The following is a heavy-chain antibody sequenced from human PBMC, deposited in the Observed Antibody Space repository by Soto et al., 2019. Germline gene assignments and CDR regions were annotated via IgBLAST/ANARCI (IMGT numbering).Heavy chain of an antibody. CDR1: GGSISSSSYY. D-gene: IGHD3-10*01. Sequence: SETLSLTCTVSGGSISSSSYYWGWIRQPPGKGLEWIGSIYYSGSTYYNPSLKSRVTISVDTSKNQFSLKLSSVTAADTAVYYCARLQGTMVRGVLYYYYYGMDVWRQGTTVTVSS. CDR3: ARLQGTMVRGVLYYYYYGMDV. J-gene: IGHJ6*02. V-gene: IGHV4-39*01. CDR2: IYYSGST.